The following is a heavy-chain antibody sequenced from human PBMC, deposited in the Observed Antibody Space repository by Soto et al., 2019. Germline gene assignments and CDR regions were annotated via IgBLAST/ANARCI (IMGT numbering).Heavy chain of an antibody. D-gene: IGHD2-15*01. J-gene: IGHJ3*02. CDR1: GFTFSSYS. V-gene: IGHV3-21*01. CDR2: ISSSSSYI. Sequence: GGSLRLSCAASGFTFSSYSMNWVRQAPGKGLEWVSSISSSSSYIYYADSVKGRFTISRDNAKNSLYLQMNSLRAEDTAVYYCARDTVVVAAGAFDIWGQGTMVTVSS. CDR3: ARDTVVVAAGAFDI.